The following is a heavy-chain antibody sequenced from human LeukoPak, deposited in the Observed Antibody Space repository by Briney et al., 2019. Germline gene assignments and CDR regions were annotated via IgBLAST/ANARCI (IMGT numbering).Heavy chain of an antibody. J-gene: IGHJ3*02. CDR1: GFTFSSYA. Sequence: QSRGSLRLSCAASGFTFSSYAMSWVRQAPGKGLEWVSAISGGATNTYYADSVKGRFTISRDNSKNTLHLQMNSLRAEDTAVYYCAKDRSIAARRAFDIWGRGTMVTVSS. V-gene: IGHV3-23*01. CDR2: ISGGATNT. CDR3: AKDRSIAARRAFDI. D-gene: IGHD6-6*01.